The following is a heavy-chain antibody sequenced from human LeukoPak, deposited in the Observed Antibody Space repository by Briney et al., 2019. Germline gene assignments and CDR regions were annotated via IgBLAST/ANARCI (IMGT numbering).Heavy chain of an antibody. J-gene: IGHJ6*04. CDR3: ARSPHSTTSPYYYGMDV. CDR1: GGSISSYY. D-gene: IGHD2-2*01. Sequence: SETLSLTCTVSGGSISSYYWSWIRQPPGKGLEWIGYIYYSGSTNYNPSLKSRVTISVDTSKNQFSLKLSSVTAADTAAYYCARSPHSTTSPYYYGMDVWGKGTTVTVSS. V-gene: IGHV4-59*12. CDR2: IYYSGST.